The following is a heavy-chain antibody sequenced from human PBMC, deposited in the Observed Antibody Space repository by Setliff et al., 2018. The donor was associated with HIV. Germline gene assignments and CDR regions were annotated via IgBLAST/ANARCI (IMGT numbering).Heavy chain of an antibody. D-gene: IGHD3-22*01. CDR3: ARQIWNESPGYGFDP. CDR1: GVSVNNDDDY. V-gene: IGHV4-30-4*08. J-gene: IGHJ5*02. CDR2: IYYSGRT. Sequence: PSETLSLTCAVSGVSVNNDDDYWSWIRQHPGKGLEWIGYIYYSGRTYYNPSLKSRVTVSKDTTKNQLSLRLSSVTAADTAVYYCARQIWNESPGYGFDPWGQGTLVTVSS.